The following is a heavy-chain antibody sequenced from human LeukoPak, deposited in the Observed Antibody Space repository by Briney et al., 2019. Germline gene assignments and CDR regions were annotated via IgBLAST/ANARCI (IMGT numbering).Heavy chain of an antibody. CDR2: IYYSGST. V-gene: IGHV4-39*07. Sequence: SETLSLTCTVSGGSISSSSYYWGWIRQPPGKGLEWIGSIYYSGSTYYNPSLKSRVTISVDKSKNQFSLKLSSVTAADTAVYYCARGHSSSWYYYYGMDVWGQGTTVTVSS. D-gene: IGHD6-13*01. CDR3: ARGHSSSWYYYYGMDV. J-gene: IGHJ6*02. CDR1: GGSISSSSYY.